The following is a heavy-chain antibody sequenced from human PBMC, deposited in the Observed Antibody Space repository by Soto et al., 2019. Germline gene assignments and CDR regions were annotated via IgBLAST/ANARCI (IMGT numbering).Heavy chain of an antibody. CDR3: AALSCSTSTSFHPGHY. J-gene: IGHJ4*02. CDR1: GCTFNSYT. CDR2: IIAIVDMT. V-gene: IGHV1-69*02. D-gene: IGHD2-2*01. Sequence: QVQLVQSAAEMKKPGSSVRVSCKASGCTFNSYTFSWVRQAPGQGLEWMGRIIAIVDMTTYSQCFQGRFTITADKFTNTVYMELSSLKSEDTALCVCAALSCSTSTSFHPGHYWGQGTLVAVSS.